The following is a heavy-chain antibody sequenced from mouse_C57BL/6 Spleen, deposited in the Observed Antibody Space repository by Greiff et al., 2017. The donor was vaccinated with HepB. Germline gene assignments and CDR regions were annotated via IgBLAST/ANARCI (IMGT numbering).Heavy chain of an antibody. J-gene: IGHJ1*03. V-gene: IGHV1-59*01. CDR2: IDPSDSYT. D-gene: IGHD2-3*01. CDR1: GYTFTSYW. Sequence: QVQLQQPGAELVRPGTSVKLSCKASGYTFTSYWMHWVKQRPGQGLEWIGVIDPSDSYTNYNQKFKGKATLTVDTSSSTAYMQLSSLTSEDSAVYYCARGLLPVYWYFDVWGTGTTVTVSS. CDR3: ARGLLPVYWYFDV.